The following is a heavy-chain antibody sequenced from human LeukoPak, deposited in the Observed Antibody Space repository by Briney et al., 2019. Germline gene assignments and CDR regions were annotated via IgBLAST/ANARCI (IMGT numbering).Heavy chain of an antibody. J-gene: IGHJ3*02. Sequence: PGGSLRLSCAASEFSVGSNYMTWVRQAPGKGLEWVSLIYSGGSTYYADSVKGRFTISRDNSKNTLYLQMNSLRAEDTAVYYCAKDLTADAFDIWGQGTMVTVSS. CDR3: AKDLTADAFDI. CDR1: EFSVGSNY. CDR2: IYSGGST. V-gene: IGHV3-66*01.